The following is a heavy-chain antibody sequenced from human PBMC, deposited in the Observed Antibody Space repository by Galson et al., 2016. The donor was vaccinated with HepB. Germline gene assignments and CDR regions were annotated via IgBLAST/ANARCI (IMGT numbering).Heavy chain of an antibody. CDR1: GFTFSDYY. V-gene: IGHV3-11*06. CDR3: ARAVDSPLEVHFDY. CDR2: IIGSSGYR. J-gene: IGHJ4*02. Sequence: SLRLSCAASGFTFSDYYMSWIRQAPGKGLEWVSYIIGSSGYRNYADTVKGRFTISRDNAKNSLYLQLNSLRAEDTAVYYCARAVDSPLEVHFDYWGQGTLVTVSS. D-gene: IGHD5-18*01.